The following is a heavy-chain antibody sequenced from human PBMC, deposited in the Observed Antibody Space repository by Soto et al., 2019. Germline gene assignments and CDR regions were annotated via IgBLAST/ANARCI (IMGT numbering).Heavy chain of an antibody. D-gene: IGHD3-9*01. CDR2: IIPIFGTA. CDR1: GGTFSSYA. J-gene: IGHJ5*02. CDR3: ARNTYYDILTGASWFDP. Sequence: ASVKVSCKASGGTFSSYAISWVRQAPGQGLEWMGGIIPIFGTANYAQKFQGRVTITADESTSTAYMELSSLRSEDTAVYYCARNTYYDILTGASWFDPWGQGTLVTVSS. V-gene: IGHV1-69*13.